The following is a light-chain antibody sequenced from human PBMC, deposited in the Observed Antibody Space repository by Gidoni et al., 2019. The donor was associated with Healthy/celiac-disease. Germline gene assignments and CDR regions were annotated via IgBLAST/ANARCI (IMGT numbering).Light chain of an antibody. CDR1: QCVSSK. Sequence: EIVMMQSPATLSVSPGERATFSCRASQCVSSKLAWYQQKPGQAPRLLIYGASTRATGIPARFSGSGSGTEFTLTISSLQSEDFAVYYCQQYNNWPITFGQGTRLEIK. CDR2: GAS. CDR3: QQYNNWPIT. J-gene: IGKJ5*01. V-gene: IGKV3-15*01.